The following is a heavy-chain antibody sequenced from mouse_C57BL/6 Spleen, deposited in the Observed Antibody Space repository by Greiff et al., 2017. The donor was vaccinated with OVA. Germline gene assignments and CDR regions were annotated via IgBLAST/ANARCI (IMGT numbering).Heavy chain of an antibody. J-gene: IGHJ4*01. D-gene: IGHD5-1*01. Sequence: QVQLQQPGAELVMPGASVKLSCKASGYTFTSYWMHWVKQRPGQGLEWIGEIDPSDSYTNYNQKFKGKSTLTVDKSSSTAYMQLSSLTSEDSAVYYCARKYRGDAMDYWGQGTSVTVSS. V-gene: IGHV1-69*01. CDR2: IDPSDSYT. CDR3: ARKYRGDAMDY. CDR1: GYTFTSYW.